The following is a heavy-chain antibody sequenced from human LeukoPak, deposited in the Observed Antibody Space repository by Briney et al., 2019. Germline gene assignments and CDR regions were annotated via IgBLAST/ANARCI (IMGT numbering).Heavy chain of an antibody. CDR2: MNPNIGNT. CDR3: ARGLGSGWYYYYYYYLDV. Sequence: GASVKVSCKASGYTFTSYAMNWVRQATGQRREWMGWMNPNIGNTGYAQKFQGRVTMTRSTSISTAYMALSSLSSEATAVYYCARGLGSGWYYYYYYYLDVWGQGTTVTISS. V-gene: IGHV1-8*02. D-gene: IGHD6-19*01. CDR1: GYTFTSYA. J-gene: IGHJ6*03.